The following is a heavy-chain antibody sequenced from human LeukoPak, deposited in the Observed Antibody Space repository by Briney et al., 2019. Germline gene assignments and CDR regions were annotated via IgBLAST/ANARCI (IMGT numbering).Heavy chain of an antibody. V-gene: IGHV3-23*01. J-gene: IGHJ4*02. D-gene: IGHD6-19*01. Sequence: GGSLRLSCAASGFTFSSYDMSWVRQAPGKGLEWVSAISGSGGSTYYADSVKGRFTISRDNSKNTLYLQMNSLRAEDTAVYYCAKDLHIAVAGTGGGFDYWGQGTLVTVSS. CDR2: ISGSGGST. CDR3: AKDLHIAVAGTGGGFDY. CDR1: GFTFSSYD.